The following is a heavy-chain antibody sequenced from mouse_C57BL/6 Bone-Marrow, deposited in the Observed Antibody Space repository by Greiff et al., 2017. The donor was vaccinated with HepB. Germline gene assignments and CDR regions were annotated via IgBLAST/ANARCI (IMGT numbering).Heavy chain of an antibody. J-gene: IGHJ1*03. V-gene: IGHV1-5*01. Sequence: VQLQQSGTVLARPGASVKMSCKTSGFTFTSYWMHWVKQRPGQGLEWIGAIYPGNSDTSYNQKFKGKAKLTAVTSASTAYMELSSLTNEDSAVYYCTSSSYVWYFDVWGTGTTVTVSS. CDR2: IYPGNSDT. CDR3: TSSSYVWYFDV. CDR1: GFTFTSYW. D-gene: IGHD1-1*01.